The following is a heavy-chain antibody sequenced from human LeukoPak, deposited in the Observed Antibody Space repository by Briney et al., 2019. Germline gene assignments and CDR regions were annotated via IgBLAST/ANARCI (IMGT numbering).Heavy chain of an antibody. CDR3: ASAVRRSGYYKDYYFDY. CDR1: GFTFSSYW. D-gene: IGHD3-22*01. V-gene: IGHV3-74*01. CDR2: MNSDGSST. J-gene: IGHJ4*02. Sequence: GGSLRLSCAASGFTFSSYWMHWVRQAPGKGLVWFSRMNSDGSSTNYADSVKGRFTISRDNARNTLYLQMNSLRVEDTAVDYCASAVRRSGYYKDYYFDYRGQGTLVTVSS.